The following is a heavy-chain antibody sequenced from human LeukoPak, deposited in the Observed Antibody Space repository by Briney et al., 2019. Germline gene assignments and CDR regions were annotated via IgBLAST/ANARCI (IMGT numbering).Heavy chain of an antibody. CDR1: GVPFSTYG. J-gene: IGHJ6*03. V-gene: IGHV3-23*01. CDR3: ARETYYYYYMDV. CDR2: ITGSGGST. Sequence: GGSLRLSCAASGVPFSTYGMSWVRQAPGKGLEWVSAITGSGGSTHYAASVRGRFTISRDNSKSTLYLQMNSLRAEDTAVYYCARETYYYYYMDVWGKGTTVTVSS.